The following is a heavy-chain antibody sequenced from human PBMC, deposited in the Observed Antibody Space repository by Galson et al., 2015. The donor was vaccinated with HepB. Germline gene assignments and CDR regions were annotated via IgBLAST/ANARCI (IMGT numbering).Heavy chain of an antibody. CDR1: GFSPRPTGMC. CDR3: ARERVTLIRGAPDYGADV. Sequence: PALVKPTQTLTLTCNFSGFSPRPTGMCVSWIRQPPGKALQWLARIDWDDDKYYTSSLKTRLTISKDTSKNQVALTMANMDPANTATYYCARERVTLIRGAPDYGADVWGQGTTVTVSS. CDR2: IDWDDDK. J-gene: IGHJ6*02. V-gene: IGHV2-70*11. D-gene: IGHD3-10*01.